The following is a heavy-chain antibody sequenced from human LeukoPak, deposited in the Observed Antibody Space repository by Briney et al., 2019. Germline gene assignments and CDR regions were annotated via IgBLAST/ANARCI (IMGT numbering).Heavy chain of an antibody. CDR2: IYYSGST. CDR3: ARQLDAARQAWFDP. Sequence: SETLSLTCTVSGGSISSYYWSWIRQPPGKGLEWIGYIYYSGSTNYNPSLKSRVTISVDTSKNQFSLKLSSVTAADTAVYYCARQLDAARQAWFDPWGQGTLVTVSS. D-gene: IGHD1-1*01. J-gene: IGHJ5*02. CDR1: GGSISSYY. V-gene: IGHV4-59*01.